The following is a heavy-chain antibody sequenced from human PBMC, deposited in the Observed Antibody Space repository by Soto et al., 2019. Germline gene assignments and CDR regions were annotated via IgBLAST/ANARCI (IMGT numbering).Heavy chain of an antibody. CDR2: VNPNSDNT. V-gene: IGHV1-8*01. D-gene: IGHD3-22*01. Sequence: QVQLVQSGAEVKKPGASVKVSCKASEYTFTSYDIHWVRQATGQGLEWMGWVNPNSDNTGYAQKFQGRVTMTSDTSISTAYMELSSLRSEDSAIYYCARGYYDASGYYPFDYWGQGTLVTVSS. CDR3: ARGYYDASGYYPFDY. CDR1: EYTFTSYD. J-gene: IGHJ4*02.